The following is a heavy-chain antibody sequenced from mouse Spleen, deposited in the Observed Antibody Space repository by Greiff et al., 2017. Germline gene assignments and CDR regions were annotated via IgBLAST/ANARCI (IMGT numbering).Heavy chain of an antibody. D-gene: IGHD4-1*01. CDR2: IDPSDSET. CDR1: GYTFTSYW. Sequence: QVQLQQSGAELVRPGSSVKLSCKASGYTFTSYWMHWVKQRPIQGLEWIGNIDPSDSETHYNQKFKDKATLTVDKSSSTAYMQLSSLTSEDSAVYYCARGLGRAMDYWGQGTSVTVSS. J-gene: IGHJ4*01. CDR3: ARGLGRAMDY. V-gene: IGHV1-52*01.